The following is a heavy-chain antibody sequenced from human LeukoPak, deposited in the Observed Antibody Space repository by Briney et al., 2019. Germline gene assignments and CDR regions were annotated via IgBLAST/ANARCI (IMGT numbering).Heavy chain of an antibody. Sequence: SETLSLTCTVSGGSISSYYWSWIRQPPGKGLEWIASIYYGGRTTYNPSLKGRVTISEDTSNNQFSLKLSSVTAADTAVYYCARLRDIDYNYGYFDYWGQGTLVTVSS. V-gene: IGHV4-59*08. CDR2: IYYGGRT. J-gene: IGHJ4*02. CDR3: ARLRDIDYNYGYFDY. CDR1: GGSISSYY. D-gene: IGHD5-18*01.